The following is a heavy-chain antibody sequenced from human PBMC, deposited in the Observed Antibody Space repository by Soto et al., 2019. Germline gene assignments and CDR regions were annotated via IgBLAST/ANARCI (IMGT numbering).Heavy chain of an antibody. V-gene: IGHV4-59*01. CDR2: IYNSGRY. Sequence: SETLSPTCTFSGGFIWGWIRQSPDKGLEWIGYIYNSGRYNYNPSLESRLTISIDTSKNQFSLRLASVTAADTAVYYCARTLPNRQLFDSWSQGTLVTVSS. CDR3: ARTLPNRQLFDS. J-gene: IGHJ4*02. CDR1: GGFI. D-gene: IGHD1-1*01.